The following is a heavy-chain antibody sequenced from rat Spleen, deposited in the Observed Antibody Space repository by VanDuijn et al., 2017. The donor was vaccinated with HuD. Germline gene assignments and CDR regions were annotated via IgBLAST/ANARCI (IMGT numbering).Heavy chain of an antibody. CDR1: GFTFSSNW. V-gene: IGHV5-22*01. CDR3: ARGNWEPY. D-gene: IGHD5-1*01. Sequence: EVQLVESGGGLVEPGRSLKLSCAASGFTFSSNWLNWVRQAPKKGLEWVASISYEGSSTYYGDSVKGRFNISRDNAKSTLYLQMNSLRSEDTATYYCARGNWEPYWGQGVMVTVSS. J-gene: IGHJ2*01. CDR2: ISYEGSST.